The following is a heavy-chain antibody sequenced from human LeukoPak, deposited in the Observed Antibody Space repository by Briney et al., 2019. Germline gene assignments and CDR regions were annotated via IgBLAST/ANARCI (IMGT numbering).Heavy chain of an antibody. V-gene: IGHV4-61*01. CDR3: ARARTSVNTFKNYYYGLDV. J-gene: IGHJ6*02. CDR1: GGSVSSSSYY. Sequence: PSETLSLTCTVSGGSVSSSSYYWSWIRQPPGKGLEWIGYIYYSGSTNYNPSLKSRVTISVDTSKNQFSLKLSSVTAADTAVYYCARARTSVNTFKNYYYGLDVWGQGTTVTVSS. CDR2: IYYSGST. D-gene: IGHD4-17*01.